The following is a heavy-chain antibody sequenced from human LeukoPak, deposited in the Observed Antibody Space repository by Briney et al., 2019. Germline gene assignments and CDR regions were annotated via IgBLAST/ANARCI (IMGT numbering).Heavy chain of an antibody. Sequence: PGGFLRLSRAASGFTVSSSDMSWVRQAPGKGLEWVSVIYSGGSTYYADSVKGRFTISRDNSKNTLYLQMNSVRAEDTAVYYCARDQEYWGQGTLVSVSS. CDR3: ARDQEY. V-gene: IGHV3-53*01. J-gene: IGHJ4*02. CDR2: IYSGGST. CDR1: GFTVSSSD.